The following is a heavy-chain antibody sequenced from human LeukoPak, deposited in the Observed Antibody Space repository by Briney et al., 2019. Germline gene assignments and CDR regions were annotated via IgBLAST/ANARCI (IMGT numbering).Heavy chain of an antibody. D-gene: IGHD2-15*01. CDR2: ISGSGGST. V-gene: IGHV3-23*01. J-gene: IGHJ4*02. Sequence: PGGSLRLSCAASGFTFTDYPMSWVRQAPGKGLEWVSAISGSGGSTYYADSVKGRFTISRDNSKNTLYLQMNSLRAEDTAVYYCARADIIVVAGATPVGSAFEYWGQGTLITVS. CDR3: ARADIIVVAGATPVGSAFEY. CDR1: GFTFTDYP.